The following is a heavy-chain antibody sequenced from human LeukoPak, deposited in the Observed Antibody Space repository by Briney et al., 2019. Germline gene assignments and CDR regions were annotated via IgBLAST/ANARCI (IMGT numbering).Heavy chain of an antibody. CDR3: ARVNVQWLEIGY. CDR2: INAGNGNT. V-gene: IGHV1-3*01. Sequence: GASVKVSCKASGYTFTSYAIHWVRQAPGQRLEWMGWINAGNGNTKYSQKFQGRVTITRDTSASTAYMELSSLRSEDTAVYYCARVNVQWLEIGYWGQGTLVTVSS. J-gene: IGHJ4*02. D-gene: IGHD6-19*01. CDR1: GYTFTSYA.